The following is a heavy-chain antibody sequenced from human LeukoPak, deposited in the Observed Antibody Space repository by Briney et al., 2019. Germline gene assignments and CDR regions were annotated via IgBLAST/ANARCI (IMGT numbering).Heavy chain of an antibody. D-gene: IGHD2-15*01. CDR2: IIPIFGTA. CDR1: GGTFSSYA. Sequence: SVKVSCKASGGTFSSYAISWVRQAPGQALEWMGRIIPIFGTANYAQKCQGRVTITTDESTSTAYMELSRLRSEDTAVYYCATEDVVVVAATLDYWGQGTLVTVSS. CDR3: ATEDVVVVAATLDY. J-gene: IGHJ4*02. V-gene: IGHV1-69*05.